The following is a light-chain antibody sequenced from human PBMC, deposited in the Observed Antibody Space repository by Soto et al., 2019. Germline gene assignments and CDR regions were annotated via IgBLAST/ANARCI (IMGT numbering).Light chain of an antibody. V-gene: IGKV4-1*01. CDR2: WAS. J-gene: IGKJ5*01. CDR1: QSVLSSSNNKNF. Sequence: DFVMTQSPDSLAVSLGERATINCKSSQSVLSSSNNKNFLAWFQQKPRQPPKLLISWASTRESGVPDRFSGSGSGKDFTLTISSLQAEDVAVYYCQQYHSDPITFGQGTRLEIK. CDR3: QQYHSDPIT.